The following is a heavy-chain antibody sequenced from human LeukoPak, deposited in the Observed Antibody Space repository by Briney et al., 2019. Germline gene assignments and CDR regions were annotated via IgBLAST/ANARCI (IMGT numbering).Heavy chain of an antibody. CDR1: GGIFSSYA. J-gene: IGHJ4*02. CDR3: ARGQRWLQLGSFDY. Sequence: SVKVSCKASGGIFSSYAISWVRQAPGQGLEWMGGIIPIFGTANYAQKFQGRVTITADESTSTAYMELSSLRSEDTAVYYCARGQRWLQLGSFDYWGQGTLVTVSS. D-gene: IGHD5-24*01. V-gene: IGHV1-69*13. CDR2: IIPIFGTA.